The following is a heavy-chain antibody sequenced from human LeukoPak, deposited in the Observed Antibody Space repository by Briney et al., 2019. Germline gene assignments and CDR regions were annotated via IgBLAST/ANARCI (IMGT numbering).Heavy chain of an antibody. CDR2: IIPIFGTA. Sequence: SVSVSCKASGGTFSSYAISWVRQAPGQGLEWMGGIIPIFGTANYAQKFQGRVTITADESTSTAYMELSSLRSEDTAVYYCASHGGYDSSGYLFYFDYWGQGTLVTVSS. CDR3: ASHGGYDSSGYLFYFDY. D-gene: IGHD3-22*01. J-gene: IGHJ4*02. V-gene: IGHV1-69*01. CDR1: GGTFSSYA.